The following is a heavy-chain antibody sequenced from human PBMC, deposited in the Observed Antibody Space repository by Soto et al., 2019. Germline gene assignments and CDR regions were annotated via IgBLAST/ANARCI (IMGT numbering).Heavy chain of an antibody. CDR1: GGSISNYY. D-gene: IGHD2-15*01. J-gene: IGHJ4*02. CDR3: ASGGYCSGGSCYPRLFDY. V-gene: IGHV4-59*08. Sequence: SETLSLTCTVSGGSISNYYWSWIRQPPGKGLQWIGHIYYSGSTNYNPSLKSRVTISVDTSKNQFSLKLSSVTAADTAVYYCASGGYCSGGSCYPRLFDYWGQGTLVTVSS. CDR2: IYYSGST.